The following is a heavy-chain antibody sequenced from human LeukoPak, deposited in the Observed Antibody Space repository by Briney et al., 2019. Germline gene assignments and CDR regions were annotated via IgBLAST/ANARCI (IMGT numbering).Heavy chain of an antibody. J-gene: IGHJ5*02. Sequence: ASVKVSCKASGYTFTGYYMHWVRQAPGQGLEWMGGIIPIFGTANYAQKFQGRVTITTDESTSTAYMELSSLRSEDTAVYYCARWAYGQQLENRFDPWGQGALVTVSS. CDR2: IIPIFGTA. D-gene: IGHD6-13*01. V-gene: IGHV1-69*05. CDR1: GYTFTGYY. CDR3: ARWAYGQQLENRFDP.